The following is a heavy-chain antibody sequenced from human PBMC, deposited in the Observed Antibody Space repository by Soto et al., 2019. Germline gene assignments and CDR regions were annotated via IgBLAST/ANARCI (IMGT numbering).Heavy chain of an antibody. Sequence: QVRLVESGGGVVQPGRSLRLSCAASAFTFSTFPMHWVRQAPGKGLEWLAVISYDGGNKQYADSVKGRFTISRDNGENTLFLQMDRLRAEDTAIYYCARGLTCSWYFPLGYWGQGTLVTVSS. CDR2: ISYDGGNK. CDR3: ARGLTCSWYFPLGY. J-gene: IGHJ4*02. V-gene: IGHV3-30-3*01. CDR1: AFTFSTFP. D-gene: IGHD6-13*01.